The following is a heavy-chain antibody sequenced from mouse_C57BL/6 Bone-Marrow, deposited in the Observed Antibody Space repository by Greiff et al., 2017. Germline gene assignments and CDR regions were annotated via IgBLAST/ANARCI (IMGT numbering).Heavy chain of an antibody. CDR1: GYTFTSYG. D-gene: IGHD2-5*01. CDR3: AREKCDSNYVDWYFDV. J-gene: IGHJ1*03. CDR2: IYPRSGNT. Sequence: QVQLKESGAELARPGASVKLSCKASGYTFTSYGISWVKQRTGQGLEWIGEIYPRSGNTYYNEKFKGKATLTADKSSSTAYMELRSLTSEDSAVYFCAREKCDSNYVDWYFDVWGTGTTVTVSS. V-gene: IGHV1-81*01.